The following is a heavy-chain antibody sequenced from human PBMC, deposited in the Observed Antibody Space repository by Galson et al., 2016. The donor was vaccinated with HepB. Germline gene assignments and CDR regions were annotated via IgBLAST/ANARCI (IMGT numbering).Heavy chain of an antibody. D-gene: IGHD3-3*01. J-gene: IGHJ5*02. V-gene: IGHV3-66*01. CDR2: IAGIGTT. CDR1: GVTVSATY. CDR3: AHLRSVEWLLNS. Sequence: SLRLSCAVSGVTVSATYMTWVRQAPGKGLEWVATIAGIGTTYYAESVKGRFTVSRDESKNMLSLQMNSLRSDDTAVYCCAHLRSVEWLLNSWGQGTLVTVSP.